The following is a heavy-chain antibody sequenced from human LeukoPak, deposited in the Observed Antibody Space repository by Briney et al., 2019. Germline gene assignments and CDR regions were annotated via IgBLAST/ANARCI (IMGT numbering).Heavy chain of an antibody. J-gene: IGHJ4*02. CDR1: GYTFTSYG. CDR2: ISAYNGNT. D-gene: IGHD5-18*01. Sequence: ASVKVSCKASGYTFTSYGISWVRQAPGQGLEWMGWISAYNGNTNYAQKLQGRVTMTTDTSTSTAYMELRSLRSDDTAVYYCARYVRGYSYGFYFDYWGQGTLVTVSS. CDR3: ARYVRGYSYGFYFDY. V-gene: IGHV1-18*01.